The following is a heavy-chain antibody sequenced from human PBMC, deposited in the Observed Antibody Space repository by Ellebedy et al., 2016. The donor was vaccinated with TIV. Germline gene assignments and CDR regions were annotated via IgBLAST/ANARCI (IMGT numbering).Heavy chain of an antibody. CDR2: IYHSGST. CDR3: ARHSPAVNGLITLIGPNAFDI. CDR1: GGSISSSNW. Sequence: SETLSLTCVVSGGSISSSNWWSWVRQPPGKGLEWIGEIYHSGSTNYNPSLKSRVTISVDKSKKQFSLRVSSVTAADTAVYYCARHSPAVNGLITLIGPNAFDIWGQGTMVTVSS. V-gene: IGHV4-4*02. D-gene: IGHD3-22*01. J-gene: IGHJ3*02.